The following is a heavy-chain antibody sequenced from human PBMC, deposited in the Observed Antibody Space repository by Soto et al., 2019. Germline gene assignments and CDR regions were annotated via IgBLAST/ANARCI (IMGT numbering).Heavy chain of an antibody. Sequence: QVQLVQSGAEVKKPGSSVKVSCKTSGGTFSSYAISWVRQAPGQGLEWMGGIIPIFGTPNYEQKSQGRVTITADESTSTVYMELRSLRSEDTAVYYCAREDSSGWSGRFDPWGQGTLVTVSS. CDR2: IIPIFGTP. CDR3: AREDSSGWSGRFDP. V-gene: IGHV1-69*12. J-gene: IGHJ5*02. CDR1: GGTFSSYA. D-gene: IGHD6-19*01.